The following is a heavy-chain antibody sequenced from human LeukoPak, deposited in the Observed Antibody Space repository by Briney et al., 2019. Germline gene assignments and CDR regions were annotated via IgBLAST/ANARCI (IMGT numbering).Heavy chain of an antibody. CDR3: AKRGAEVGTTVAPGDY. J-gene: IGHJ4*02. CDR2: ISSISSYI. D-gene: IGHD1-26*01. V-gene: IGHV3-21*04. CDR1: GFTFSSYS. Sequence: GGSLRLSCAASGFTFSSYSMNWVRQAPGKGLEWVSSISSISSYIYYADAVKGRFTISRDNAKISLYLQMNSLRAEDTAVYYCAKRGAEVGTTVAPGDYWGQGTLLTVSS.